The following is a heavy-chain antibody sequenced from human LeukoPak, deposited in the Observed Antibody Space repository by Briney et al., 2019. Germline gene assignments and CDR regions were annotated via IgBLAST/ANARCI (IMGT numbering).Heavy chain of an antibody. Sequence: PGGSLRLSCAASGFAFYDYAMSWVRQPPGKGLEWVSGINDNGAKTFCADSVKGRLTISRDNSRSTLYLQMNNLRADDTAVYYCAKGHGVVTFNELFSWGQGTLVTVSS. J-gene: IGHJ4*02. V-gene: IGHV3-23*01. CDR1: GFAFYDYA. CDR3: AKGHGVVTFNELFS. CDR2: INDNGAKT. D-gene: IGHD2-21*02.